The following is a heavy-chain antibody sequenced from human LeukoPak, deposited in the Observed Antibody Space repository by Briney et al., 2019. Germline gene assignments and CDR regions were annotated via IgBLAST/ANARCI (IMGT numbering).Heavy chain of an antibody. CDR1: GGSFSGYY. CDR2: INHSGST. D-gene: IGHD3-3*01. V-gene: IGHV4-34*01. Sequence: PSETLSLTCAVYGGSFSGYYWSWIRQPPGKGLEWIGEINHSGSTNYNPSLKSRVTISVDTSKNQLSLKLSSVTAADTAVYYCARSGYDFWSGYYTKGRDYYGMDVWGQGTTVTVSS. J-gene: IGHJ6*02. CDR3: ARSGYDFWSGYYTKGRDYYGMDV.